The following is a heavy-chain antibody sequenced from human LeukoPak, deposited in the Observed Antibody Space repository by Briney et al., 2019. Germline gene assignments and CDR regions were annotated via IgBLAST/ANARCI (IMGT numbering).Heavy chain of an antibody. CDR1: GGSISSYY. CDR3: ARDGGTPYYDILTGYRRDAFDI. J-gene: IGHJ3*02. V-gene: IGHV4-59*01. D-gene: IGHD3-9*01. Sequence: SETLSLTCTVSGGSISSYYWSWIRQPPGKGLEWIGYIYYSGSTNYSPSLKSRVTISVDTSKNQFSLKLSSVTAADTAVYYCARDGGTPYYDILTGYRRDAFDIWGQGTMVTVSS. CDR2: IYYSGST.